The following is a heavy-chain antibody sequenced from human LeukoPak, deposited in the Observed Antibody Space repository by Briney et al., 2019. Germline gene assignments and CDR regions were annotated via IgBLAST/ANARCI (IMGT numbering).Heavy chain of an antibody. D-gene: IGHD3-10*01. Sequence: GGSLRLSCAASGFTFSSYEMNWVRQAPGKGLEWVSYISISGSTIYYADSVKGRLTISRDNAKNSLYLQMNSLRAEDTAVYYCARDGIRGVTPYYFDYWGQGTLVTVSS. CDR3: ARDGIRGVTPYYFDY. V-gene: IGHV3-48*03. CDR2: ISISGSTI. J-gene: IGHJ4*02. CDR1: GFTFSSYE.